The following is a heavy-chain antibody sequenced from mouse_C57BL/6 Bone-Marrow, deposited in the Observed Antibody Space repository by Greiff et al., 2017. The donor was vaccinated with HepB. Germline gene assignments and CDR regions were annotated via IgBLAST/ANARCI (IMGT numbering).Heavy chain of an antibody. CDR3: VLYGSSPYYAMDY. V-gene: IGHV1-64*01. CDR2: IHPNSGST. D-gene: IGHD1-1*01. Sequence: QVQLQQSGAELVKPGASVKLSCKASGYTFTSYWMHWVKQRPGQGLEWIGMIHPNSGSTNYNEKFKSKATLTVDKSSSTAYMQLSSLTSEDSAVYYCVLYGSSPYYAMDYWGQGTSVTVSS. J-gene: IGHJ4*01. CDR1: GYTFTSYW.